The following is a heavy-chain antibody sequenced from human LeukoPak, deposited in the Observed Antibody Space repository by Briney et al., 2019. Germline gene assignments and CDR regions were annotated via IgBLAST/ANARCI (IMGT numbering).Heavy chain of an antibody. J-gene: IGHJ6*03. Sequence: SETLSLTCTVSGGSISTSSYYWGWIRQPPGKGLEWIGYIYYSGSTNYNPSLKSRVTISVDTSKNQFSLKLSSVTAADTAVCYCARDSEHSYYMDVWGKGTTVTVSS. CDR1: GGSISTSSYY. CDR2: IYYSGST. CDR3: ARDSEHSYYMDV. V-gene: IGHV4-61*01.